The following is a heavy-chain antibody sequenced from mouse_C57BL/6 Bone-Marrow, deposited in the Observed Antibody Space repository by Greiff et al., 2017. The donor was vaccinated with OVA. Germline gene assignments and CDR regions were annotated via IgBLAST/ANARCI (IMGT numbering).Heavy chain of an antibody. V-gene: IGHV1-26*01. J-gene: IGHJ3*01. D-gene: IGHD2-2*01. CDR1: GYTFTDYY. CDR3: ASPYGYPFAY. Sequence: VQLQQSGPELVKPGASVKISCKASGYTFTDYYMNWVKQSHGKSLEWIGDINPNNGGTSYNQKFKGKATLTVDKSSSTAYMELRSLTSEDSAVYYCASPYGYPFAYWGQGTLVTVSA. CDR2: INPNNGGT.